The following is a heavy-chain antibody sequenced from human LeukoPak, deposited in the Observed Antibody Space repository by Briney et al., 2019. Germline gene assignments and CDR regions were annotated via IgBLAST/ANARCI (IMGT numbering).Heavy chain of an antibody. CDR2: ISGSGGST. CDR3: VKDLTNSTMIVVVSVDY. Sequence: PGGSLRLSCAASGFTFSSYAMSWVRQAPGKGLEWVSAISGSGGSTYYADSVKGRFTISRDNSKNTLYLQMNSLRAEDTAVYYCVKDLTNSTMIVVVSVDYWGQGTLVTVSS. V-gene: IGHV3-23*01. J-gene: IGHJ4*02. CDR1: GFTFSSYA. D-gene: IGHD3-22*01.